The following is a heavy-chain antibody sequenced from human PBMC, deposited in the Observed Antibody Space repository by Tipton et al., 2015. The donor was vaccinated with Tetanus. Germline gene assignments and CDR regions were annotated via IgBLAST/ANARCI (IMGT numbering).Heavy chain of an antibody. V-gene: IGHV3-23*01. Sequence: GSLRLSCVASGFTFNDYAMSWVRQAPGKGLEWVSSIRGSADRPNYAESVRGRFTISRDNSKNTLYLQMNSLRAEDTAFYYCAKTTPDSSSWLFDYWGQGTLVTVSS. D-gene: IGHD6-13*01. J-gene: IGHJ4*02. CDR2: IRGSADRP. CDR1: GFTFNDYA. CDR3: AKTTPDSSSWLFDY.